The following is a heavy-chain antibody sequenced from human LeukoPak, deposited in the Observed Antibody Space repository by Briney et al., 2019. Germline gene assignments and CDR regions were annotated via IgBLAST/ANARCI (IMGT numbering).Heavy chain of an antibody. V-gene: IGHV4-59*01. CDR1: GGSISSYY. CDR3: ARATRRFGELSSDP. CDR2: IYYSGST. D-gene: IGHD3-10*01. Sequence: PSETLSLTCTVSGGSISSYYWSWIRQPPGKGLEWIGYIYYSGSTNYNPSLKSRVTISIDTSKNQFSLKLSSVTAADTAMYYCARATRRFGELSSDPWGQGTLVTVSS. J-gene: IGHJ5*02.